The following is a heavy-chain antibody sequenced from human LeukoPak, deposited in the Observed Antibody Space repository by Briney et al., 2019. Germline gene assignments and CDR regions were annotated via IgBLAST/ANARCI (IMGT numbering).Heavy chain of an antibody. D-gene: IGHD5-24*01. Sequence: SETLSLTCTVSGGSISSYYWSWIRQPPGKGLEWIGYIYYSGSTNYNPSLKSRVTISVDTSKNQFSLRLSTVTAADTAVYYCAIGGDGYNFLDYWGQGTLVTVSS. CDR1: GGSISSYY. J-gene: IGHJ4*02. CDR3: AIGGDGYNFLDY. CDR2: IYYSGST. V-gene: IGHV4-59*01.